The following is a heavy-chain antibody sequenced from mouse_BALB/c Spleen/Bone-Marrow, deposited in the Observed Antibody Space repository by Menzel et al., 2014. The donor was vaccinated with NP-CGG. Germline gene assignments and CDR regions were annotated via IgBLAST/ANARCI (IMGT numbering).Heavy chain of an antibody. D-gene: IGHD1-1*01. V-gene: IGHV1S81*02. CDR1: GYTFTSYW. CDR2: INPSNGRT. J-gene: IGHJ2*01. CDR3: ALYYYGSLDY. Sequence: QVQLQQPGAELVKPGASVKLSCKASGYTFTSYWMHWVKQRPGQGLEWIGEINPSNGRTNYNEKFKSKATLTVDKSSSTAYTQLSSLTSEDSAVYYCALYYYGSLDYWGQGTTLTVSS.